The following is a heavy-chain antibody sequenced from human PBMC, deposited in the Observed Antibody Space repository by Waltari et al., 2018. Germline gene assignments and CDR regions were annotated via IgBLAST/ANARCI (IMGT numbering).Heavy chain of an antibody. D-gene: IGHD6-19*01. V-gene: IGHV3-23*01. Sequence: EVQLLESGGGLVQPGGSLRLSCEASGSTSTNFAMSWVRQAPGKGLEWVSAISGGGTNTYYSDSVKGRFTISRDNSQNTLYLQMNSLRAEDTAIYYCAKFKSGAVGSGTYGMDVWGQGTTVTVSS. CDR3: AKFKSGAVGSGTYGMDV. J-gene: IGHJ6*02. CDR2: ISGGGTNT. CDR1: GSTSTNFA.